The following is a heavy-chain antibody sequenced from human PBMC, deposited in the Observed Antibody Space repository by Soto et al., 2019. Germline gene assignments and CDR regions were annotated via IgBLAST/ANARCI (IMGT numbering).Heavy chain of an antibody. CDR3: ARGYCSGGSCYSGDLDDY. V-gene: IGHV3-48*02. CDR2: ISSSSTTI. D-gene: IGHD2-15*01. CDR1: GFTFSSYS. J-gene: IGHJ4*02. Sequence: EVQLVESGGGLVQPGGSLRLSCAASGFTFSSYSMSWVRQAPGKGLQWVSYISSSSTTIYYADSVKGRFTISRDNAKNSLYLQMNSLRDEDTAVYYCARGYCSGGSCYSGDLDDYWGQGTLVTVSS.